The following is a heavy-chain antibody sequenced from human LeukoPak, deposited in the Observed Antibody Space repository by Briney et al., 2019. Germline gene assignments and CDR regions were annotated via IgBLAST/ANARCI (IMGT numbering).Heavy chain of an antibody. J-gene: IGHJ4*02. CDR3: ARGVARTGYFIDY. Sequence: GGSLRLSCTASGFTFSSYWMTWVRQAPGKGLEWVTNIKQDGSEKNYVDSVKGRFTISRDNAKNSLHLQMNSLRAEDTAVYYCARGVARTGYFIDYWGQGTLVTVSS. CDR1: GFTFSSYW. CDR2: IKQDGSEK. V-gene: IGHV3-7*03. D-gene: IGHD2-15*01.